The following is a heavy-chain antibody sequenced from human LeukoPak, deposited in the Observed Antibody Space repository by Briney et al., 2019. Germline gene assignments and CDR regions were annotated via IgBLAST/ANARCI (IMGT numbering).Heavy chain of an antibody. CDR2: IYSGGST. D-gene: IGHD3-22*01. V-gene: IGHV3-53*01. Sequence: GGSLRLSCAASGFTVSSNYMSWVRQAPGKGLEWVSVIYSGGSTYYADSVKGRFTISRDNSKNTLYLQMNSLRAEDTAVYYCARGPVYYYDSSGYYYSYWGQRTLVTVSS. CDR1: GFTVSSNY. J-gene: IGHJ4*02. CDR3: ARGPVYYYDSSGYYYSY.